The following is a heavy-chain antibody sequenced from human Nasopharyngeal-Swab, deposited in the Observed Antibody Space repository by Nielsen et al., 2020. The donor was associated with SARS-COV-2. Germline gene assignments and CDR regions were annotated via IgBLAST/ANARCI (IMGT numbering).Heavy chain of an antibody. Sequence: SETLSLTCAVYGGSFSGYYWSWIRQPPGKGLEWIGEINHGGSTNYNPSLKSRVTISVDTSKNQFSLKLSSVTAADTAVYYCARVSTVPAAQSRYYGMDVWGQGTTVTVSS. CDR2: INHGGST. J-gene: IGHJ6*02. V-gene: IGHV4-34*01. D-gene: IGHD2-2*01. CDR1: GGSFSGYY. CDR3: ARVSTVPAAQSRYYGMDV.